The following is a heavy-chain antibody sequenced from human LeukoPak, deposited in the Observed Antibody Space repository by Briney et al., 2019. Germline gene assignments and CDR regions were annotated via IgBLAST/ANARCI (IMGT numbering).Heavy chain of an antibody. D-gene: IGHD6-19*01. CDR3: AKAPSGWYYYFDY. J-gene: IGHJ4*02. CDR2: ISSSGSTI. CDR1: GFTFSDYY. Sequence: GGSLRLSCAASGFTFSDYYMSWIRQAPGKGLEWVSYISSSGSTIYYADSVKGRFTISRDNAKNSLYLQMNSLRAEDTAVYYCAKAPSGWYYYFDYWGQGTLVTVSS. V-gene: IGHV3-11*01.